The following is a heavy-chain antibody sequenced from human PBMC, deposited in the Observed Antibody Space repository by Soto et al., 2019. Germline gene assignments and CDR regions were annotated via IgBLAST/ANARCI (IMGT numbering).Heavy chain of an antibody. Sequence: EVQLLESGGGLVQPGGSLRLSCAASGFTFSSYAMSWVRQAPGKGLEWVSGIGATGTSTYYGDSVKGRFIISRDNSKKTLYLQMNSLRAEDTAVYYCAKDGVQQWLVQGSWFDTWGQGALVTVSS. CDR2: IGATGTST. D-gene: IGHD6-19*01. CDR1: GFTFSSYA. V-gene: IGHV3-23*01. CDR3: AKDGVQQWLVQGSWFDT. J-gene: IGHJ5*02.